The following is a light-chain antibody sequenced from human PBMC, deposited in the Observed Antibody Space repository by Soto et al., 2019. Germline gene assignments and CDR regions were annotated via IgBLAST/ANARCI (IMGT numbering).Light chain of an antibody. CDR1: ENVRTF. V-gene: IGKV3-11*01. Sequence: EVVLTQSPATLSLSPGERATLSCRASENVRTFVDWYQQKPGQAPRLLIYGASNRATGIPPRFSGSGSGTDFTLTISNLEPEDVATYYCQKYNSAPWTFGQGTKVEIK. CDR2: GAS. CDR3: QKYNSAPWT. J-gene: IGKJ1*01.